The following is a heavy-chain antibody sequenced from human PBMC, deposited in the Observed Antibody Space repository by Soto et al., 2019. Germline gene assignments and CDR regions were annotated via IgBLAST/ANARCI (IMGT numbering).Heavy chain of an antibody. CDR3: ASDNCTSTSCYFVSGNYFDY. CDR2: IYYSGST. J-gene: IGHJ4*02. Sequence: SETLSLTCTVSGGSISSTSYYWGWIRQPPGKGLEWIGSIYYSGSTYYNTSLKSQVTISVDTSKNKLSLKLSSVTAADTAVYFCASDNCTSTSCYFVSGNYFDYWGQGALVTVSS. V-gene: IGHV4-39*01. D-gene: IGHD2-2*01. CDR1: GGSISSTSYY.